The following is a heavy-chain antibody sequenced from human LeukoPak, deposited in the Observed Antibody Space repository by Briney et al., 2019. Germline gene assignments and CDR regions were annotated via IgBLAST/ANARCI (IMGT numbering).Heavy chain of an antibody. CDR3: ARASMVADFDH. J-gene: IGHJ4*02. Sequence: PGGSLRLSCAASGFTFSSYEMNWVRQAPGKGLEWVSYISSSGSTIYYADSVKGRFTISRDNAKNSLYLQMNSLRAEDTAVYYCARASMVADFDHWGQGTLVTASS. CDR2: ISSSGSTI. D-gene: IGHD4/OR15-4a*01. V-gene: IGHV3-48*03. CDR1: GFTFSSYE.